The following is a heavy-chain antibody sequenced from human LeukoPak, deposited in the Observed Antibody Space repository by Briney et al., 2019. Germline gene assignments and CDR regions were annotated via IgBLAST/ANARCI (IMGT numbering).Heavy chain of an antibody. D-gene: IGHD3-10*01. CDR1: GVSISSYY. Sequence: SETLSLTCTVSGVSISSYYWSWIRQPPGKGLEWIGYIYYSGSTNYNPSLKSRVTISVDTSKNQFSLKLSSVTAADTAVYYCARGNKDYYYGSGSYRFDYWGQGTLVTVSS. CDR2: IYYSGST. J-gene: IGHJ4*02. CDR3: ARGNKDYYYGSGSYRFDY. V-gene: IGHV4-59*01.